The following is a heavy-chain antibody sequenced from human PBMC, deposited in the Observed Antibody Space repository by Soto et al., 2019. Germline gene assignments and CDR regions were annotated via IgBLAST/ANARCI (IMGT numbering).Heavy chain of an antibody. CDR1: GFTFSSYA. CDR3: AKDEDLMITFGGVIVRWSYFDY. CDR2: ISGSGGST. D-gene: IGHD3-16*02. V-gene: IGHV3-23*01. J-gene: IGHJ4*02. Sequence: GGSLRLSCAASGFTFSSYAMSWVRQAPGKGLEWVSAISGSGGSTYYADSVKGRFTISRDNSKNTLYLQMNSLRAEDTAVYYCAKDEDLMITFGGVIVRWSYFDYWGQGTLVTVSS.